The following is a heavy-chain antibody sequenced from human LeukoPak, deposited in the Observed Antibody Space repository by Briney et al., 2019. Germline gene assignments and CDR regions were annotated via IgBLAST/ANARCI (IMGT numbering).Heavy chain of an antibody. CDR3: AKAYIVVVPAAIYDY. CDR1: GFTFTDYI. D-gene: IGHD2-2*01. Sequence: GGSLRLSCTASGFTFTDYIMHWVRQAPGKGLEWVSSISGSGAYIYYADSVKGRFTISRDNSKNTLYLQMNSLRAEDTAVYYCAKAYIVVVPAAIYDYWGQGTLVTVSS. V-gene: IGHV3-23*01. CDR2: ISGSGAYI. J-gene: IGHJ4*02.